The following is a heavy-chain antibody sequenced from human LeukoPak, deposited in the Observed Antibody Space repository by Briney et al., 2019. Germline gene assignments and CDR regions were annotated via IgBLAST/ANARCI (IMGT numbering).Heavy chain of an antibody. D-gene: IGHD4-17*01. J-gene: IGHJ3*02. CDR2: MNPNSGNT. CDR3: ARAPGDYGAPNAFDI. CDR1: GYTFTSYD. Sequence: ASVKVSCKASGYTFTSYDINWVRQATGQGLEWMGWMNPNSGNTGYAQKFQGRVTITRNTTISTAYMELSSLRSEDTAVYYCARAPGDYGAPNAFDIWGQGTMVTVSS. V-gene: IGHV1-8*03.